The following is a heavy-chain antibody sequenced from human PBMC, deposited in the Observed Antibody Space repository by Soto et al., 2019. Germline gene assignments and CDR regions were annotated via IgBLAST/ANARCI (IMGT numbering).Heavy chain of an antibody. V-gene: IGHV4-34*01. CDR2: INHSGST. CDR3: APYSSGSYYLGY. CDR1: GGSFSGYY. J-gene: IGHJ4*02. D-gene: IGHD3-10*01. Sequence: SETLSLTCAVYGGSFSGYYWSWIRQPPGKGLEWIGEINHSGSTNYNPSLKSRVTISVDTSKNQFSLKLSSVTAAGTAVYYCAPYSSGSYYLGYWGQGTLVTVSS.